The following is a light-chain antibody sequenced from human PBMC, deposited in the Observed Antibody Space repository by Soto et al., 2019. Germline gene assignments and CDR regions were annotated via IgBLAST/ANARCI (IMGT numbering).Light chain of an antibody. V-gene: IGKV3-20*01. J-gene: IGKJ4*01. Sequence: EIVLTQSPVTLSLSPGERASLSCRASQSVSSEKLAWYQQKPGQAPRLLIFGASGRATGIPERFSGSGSGTDFSLTISRLEPEDSAVHYCQQYGSSLLTFGGETKVDIK. CDR2: GAS. CDR1: QSVSSEK. CDR3: QQYGSSLLT.